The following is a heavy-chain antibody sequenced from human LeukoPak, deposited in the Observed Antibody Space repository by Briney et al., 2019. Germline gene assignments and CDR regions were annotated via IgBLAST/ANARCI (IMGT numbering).Heavy chain of an antibody. CDR3: ARGRCRNSGCRPYFDY. V-gene: IGHV4-59*01. CDR1: GGSFSGYY. Sequence: SETLSLTCAVYGGSFSGYYWSWIRQPPGKGLEWIGYIYYSESTNYNPSLKSRVTISTDTSKSQFSLNLRSVTAEDTGIYYCARGRCRNSGCRPYFDYWGQGTQVTVSS. CDR2: IYYSEST. D-gene: IGHD3-22*01. J-gene: IGHJ4*02.